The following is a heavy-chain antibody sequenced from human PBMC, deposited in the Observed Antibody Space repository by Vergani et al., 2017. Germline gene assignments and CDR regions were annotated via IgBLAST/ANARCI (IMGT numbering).Heavy chain of an antibody. V-gene: IGHV3-23*04. Sequence: EVQLVESGGGLVQPGGSLRLSCAASGFTFSSYAMSWVRQARGKGLEWVSAISGSGGSTYYAAALKGRFTISGDNSKNTLYLQMNSRRAEDTAVYYCLVQQQLAHYDYYYMDVWGKGTTVTVSS. D-gene: IGHD6-13*01. CDR3: LVQQQLAHYDYYYMDV. J-gene: IGHJ6*03. CDR2: ISGSGGST. CDR1: GFTFSSYA.